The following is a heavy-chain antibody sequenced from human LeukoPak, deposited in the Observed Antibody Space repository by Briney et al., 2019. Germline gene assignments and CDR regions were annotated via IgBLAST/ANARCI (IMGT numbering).Heavy chain of an antibody. V-gene: IGHV4-59*08. CDR2: VYQSGTT. CDR3: ARHGGSLGYFDN. Sequence: SETLPLTCTVSSGSISTFYWSWIRQPPGKGLEWIGYVYQSGTTGYNPSLKRRVTISADTSKNQFSLRVTSVTAADTAVYYCARHGGSLGYFDNWGQGTLVTVSS. CDR1: SGSISTFY. J-gene: IGHJ4*02. D-gene: IGHD1-26*01.